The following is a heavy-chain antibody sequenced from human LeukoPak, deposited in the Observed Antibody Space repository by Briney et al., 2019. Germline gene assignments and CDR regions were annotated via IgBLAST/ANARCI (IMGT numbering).Heavy chain of an antibody. CDR3: ASKTIATPGTFDY. D-gene: IGHD6-13*01. Sequence: SETLSLTCAVYGGSFSGYYWSWIRQPPGKGLEWIGEINHSGSTNYNPSLKSRVTISVDKSKNQFSLKLSSVTAADTAVYYCASKTIATPGTFDYWGQGTLVTVSS. V-gene: IGHV4-34*01. J-gene: IGHJ4*02. CDR1: GGSFSGYY. CDR2: INHSGST.